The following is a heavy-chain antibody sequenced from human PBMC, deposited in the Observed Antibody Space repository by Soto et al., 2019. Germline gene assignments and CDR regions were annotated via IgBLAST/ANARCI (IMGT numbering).Heavy chain of an antibody. CDR2: INPNSGGT. CDR3: ARDRGRTYYYDSSGSCVGAFDI. CDR1: GYTFINYG. V-gene: IGHV1-2*04. J-gene: IGHJ3*02. D-gene: IGHD3-22*01. Sequence: GASVKVSCKASGYTFINYGIGWVRQAPGQGLEWMGWINPNSGGTNYAQKFQGWVTMTRDTSISTAYMELSRLRSDDTAVYYCARDRGRTYYYDSSGSCVGAFDIWGQGTMVTVSS.